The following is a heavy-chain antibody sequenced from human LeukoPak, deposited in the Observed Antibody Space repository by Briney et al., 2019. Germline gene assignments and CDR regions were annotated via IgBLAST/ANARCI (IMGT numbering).Heavy chain of an antibody. J-gene: IGHJ4*02. D-gene: IGHD1-1*01. Sequence: SETLSLTCTVSGGSISSGGYYWSWIRQHPEKGLEWIGHIYYSGSTYYNPSLKSRVTISVDTSKNQFSLKLSSVTAADTAVYYCAMTGTTTGADYWGQGTLVTVSS. CDR3: AMTGTTTGADY. V-gene: IGHV4-31*03. CDR2: IYYSGST. CDR1: GGSISSGGYY.